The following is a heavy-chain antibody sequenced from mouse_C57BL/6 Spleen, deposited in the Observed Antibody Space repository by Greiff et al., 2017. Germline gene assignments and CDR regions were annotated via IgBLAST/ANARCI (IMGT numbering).Heavy chain of an antibody. Sequence: EVQLQQSGAELVKPGDSVKLSCTASGFNINDYYMHWVKQRTEQGLEWIGRIVPEDGETKSAPTFQGKATITADTSSNTAFLQLNSPTSEVTTVYYCARGGGYYDYEGWYGDDWGTGTTVTVSS. CDR3: ARGGGYYDYEGWYGDD. CDR1: GFNINDYY. D-gene: IGHD2-4*01. CDR2: IVPEDGET. V-gene: IGHV14-2*01. J-gene: IGHJ1*03.